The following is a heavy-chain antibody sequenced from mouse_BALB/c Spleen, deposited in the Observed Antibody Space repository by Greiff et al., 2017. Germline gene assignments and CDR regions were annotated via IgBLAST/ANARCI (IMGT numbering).Heavy chain of an antibody. D-gene: IGHD2-10*01. CDR3: ARWAYYGNYDAMDY. J-gene: IGHJ4*01. CDR2: IDPSDSET. CDR1: GYTFTSYW. V-gene: IGHV1-69*02. Sequence: VQLQQPGAELVKPGAPVKLSCKASGYTFTSYWMNWVKQRPGRGLEWIGRIDPSDSETHYNQKFKDKATLTVDKSSSTAYIQLSSLTSEDSAVYYCARWAYYGNYDAMDYWGQGTSVTVSS.